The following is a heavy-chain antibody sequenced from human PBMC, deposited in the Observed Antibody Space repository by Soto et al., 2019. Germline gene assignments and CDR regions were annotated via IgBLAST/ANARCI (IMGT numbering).Heavy chain of an antibody. V-gene: IGHV3-53*01. J-gene: IGHJ4*02. D-gene: IGHD7-27*01. CDR3: ASTSQHELGIDY. CDR1: GFTVSSNY. Sequence: GGSLRLSCAASGFTVSSNYMSWVRQAPGKGLEWVSVIYSGGSTYYADSVKGRFTISRDNSKNTLYLQMNSLRAEDTAVYYCASTSQHELGIDYWGQGTLVTVSS. CDR2: IYSGGST.